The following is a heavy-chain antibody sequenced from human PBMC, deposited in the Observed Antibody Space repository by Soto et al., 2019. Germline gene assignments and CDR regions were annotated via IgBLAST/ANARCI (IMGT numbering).Heavy chain of an antibody. J-gene: IGHJ4*02. CDR1: GGTFRNYP. Sequence: QVQLVQSGPEVKKPGSSVKVSCKASGGTFRNYPINWVRQAPGQGLEWMGSIFPLTDIPDYAQNFQARLTISADRSTSTAYMELNILTSDDTAMYFCARGPLVVLNYFQSWGQGTLVTVSS. V-gene: IGHV1-69*02. CDR3: ARGPLVVLNYFQS. CDR2: IFPLTDIP.